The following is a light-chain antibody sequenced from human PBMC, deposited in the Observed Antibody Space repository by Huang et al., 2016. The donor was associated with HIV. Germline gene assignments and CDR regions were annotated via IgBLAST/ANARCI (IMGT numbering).Light chain of an antibody. V-gene: IGKV4-1*01. J-gene: IGKJ2*01. CDR3: QQYYSTPYT. CDR1: QRVLYSSNNKSY. CDR2: LAS. Sequence: DIVMTQSPDSLAVSLGERSTINCKSSQRVLYSSNNKSYLAWYQQKPGQPPKLLIYLASTRESGVPDRFSGSGSGTDFTLTISSLQAEDVAVYYCQQYYSTPYTFGQGTKLEIK.